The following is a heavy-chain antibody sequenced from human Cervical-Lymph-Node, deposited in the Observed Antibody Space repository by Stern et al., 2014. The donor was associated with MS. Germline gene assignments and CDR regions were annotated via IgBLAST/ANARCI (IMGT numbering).Heavy chain of an antibody. CDR3: AREGWGNQFDY. D-gene: IGHD1-14*01. V-gene: IGHV1-46*01. Sequence: QVQLVQSGAEVKKPGASVKVSCKASGYTFTSYYMHWVRQAPGQGLEWMGIINPSGGSTSYAQKFQGRVAMTRDTSTSTVYMELSSLRSEDTAVYYCAREGWGNQFDYWGQGTLVTVSS. CDR2: INPSGGST. CDR1: GYTFTSYY. J-gene: IGHJ4*02.